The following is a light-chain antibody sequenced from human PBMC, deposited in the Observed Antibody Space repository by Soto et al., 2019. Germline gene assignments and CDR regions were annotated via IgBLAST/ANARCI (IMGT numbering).Light chain of an antibody. V-gene: IGKV3-11*01. CDR2: DAS. CDR1: QSIDTY. Sequence: EIVLTQSPATLSLSPGKRATLSCRASQSIDTYLAWYQQKPGQAPRLLIYDASNKAAGIPARFSGSGSGTDFTPTISSLEPEDFAVYYCQQRSNWPLTFGGGTKVEIK. J-gene: IGKJ4*01. CDR3: QQRSNWPLT.